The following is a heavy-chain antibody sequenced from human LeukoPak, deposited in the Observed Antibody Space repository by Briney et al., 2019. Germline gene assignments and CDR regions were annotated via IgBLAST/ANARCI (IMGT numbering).Heavy chain of an antibody. CDR3: ARISEHRKRRLNF. Sequence: GASVKVSCEASGYTFTTYDINWVRQAAGQGLEWMGWMNPNSGNTGNAQKFQGRVTMTRNTSISAAYMELTSLTSEDTAVYFCARISEHRKRRLNFWGQGTLVTASS. CDR1: GYTFTTYD. D-gene: IGHD1-26*01. V-gene: IGHV1-8*01. J-gene: IGHJ4*02. CDR2: MNPNSGNT.